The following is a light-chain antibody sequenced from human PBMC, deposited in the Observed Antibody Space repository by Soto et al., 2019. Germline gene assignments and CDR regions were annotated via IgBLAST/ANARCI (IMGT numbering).Light chain of an antibody. CDR3: QQYYSYPLT. CDR2: AAS. CDR1: QGISSY. J-gene: IGKJ4*01. V-gene: IGKV1-8*01. Sequence: IRLTPSPSSPSASTRDSVTITCRASQGISSYLAWYQQKPGKAPKLLIYAASTLQSGVPSRFSGSGSGTDFTLTISCLQSEDFATYYCQQYYSYPLTFGGGTKVDI.